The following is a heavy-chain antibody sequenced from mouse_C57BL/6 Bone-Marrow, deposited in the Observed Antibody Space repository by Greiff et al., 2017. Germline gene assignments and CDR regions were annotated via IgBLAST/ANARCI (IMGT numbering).Heavy chain of an antibody. Sequence: EVKVVESEGGLVQPGSSMKLSCTASGFTFSDYYMAWVRQVPEKGLEWVANINYDGSSTYYLDSLKSRFIISRDNAKNILYLQMSSLKSEDTATYYCAREDYDYWYFDVWGTGTTVTVSS. CDR3: AREDYDYWYFDV. D-gene: IGHD2-4*01. CDR2: INYDGSST. V-gene: IGHV5-16*01. J-gene: IGHJ1*03. CDR1: GFTFSDYY.